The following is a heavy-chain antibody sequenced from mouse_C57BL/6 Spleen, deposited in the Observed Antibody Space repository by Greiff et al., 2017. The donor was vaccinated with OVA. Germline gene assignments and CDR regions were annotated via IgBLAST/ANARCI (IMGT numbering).Heavy chain of an antibody. V-gene: IGHV1-31*01. Sequence: EVQRVESGPELVKPGASVKISCKASGYSFTGYYMHWVKQSPGNILDWIGYIYPYNGVSSYNQKFKGKATLTVDKSSSTAYMELRSLTSEDSAVYYCSRESDSNHYFDYWGQGTTLTVSS. CDR2: IYPYNGVS. D-gene: IGHD2-5*01. CDR3: SRESDSNHYFDY. CDR1: GYSFTGYY. J-gene: IGHJ2*01.